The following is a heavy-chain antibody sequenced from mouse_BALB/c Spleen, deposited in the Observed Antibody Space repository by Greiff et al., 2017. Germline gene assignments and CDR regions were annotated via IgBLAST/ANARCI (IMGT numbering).Heavy chain of an antibody. V-gene: IGHV1-54*03. CDR3: ARAGYGNLFAY. Sequence: QVQLKQSGAELVRPGTSVKVSCKASGYAFTNYLIEWVKQRPGQGLEWIGVINPGSGGTNYNEKFKGKATLTADKSSSTAYMQLSSLTSDDSAVYFCARAGYGNLFAYWGQGTLGTVSA. J-gene: IGHJ3*01. CDR2: INPGSGGT. D-gene: IGHD2-10*02. CDR1: GYAFTNYL.